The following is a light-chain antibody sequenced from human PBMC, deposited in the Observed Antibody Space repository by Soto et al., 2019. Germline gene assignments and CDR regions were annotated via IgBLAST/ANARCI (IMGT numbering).Light chain of an antibody. CDR2: QDA. J-gene: IGLJ1*01. Sequence: SYELTQPPSVSVSPGQTARITCTGYKLADKYIYWYQQVPGQSPVLVIYQDAKRPSGVPERFSGSNSGNTATLTISGTQALDEADYFCQAWDGSSYVFGTGTKVTVL. V-gene: IGLV3-1*01. CDR3: QAWDGSSYV. CDR1: KLADKY.